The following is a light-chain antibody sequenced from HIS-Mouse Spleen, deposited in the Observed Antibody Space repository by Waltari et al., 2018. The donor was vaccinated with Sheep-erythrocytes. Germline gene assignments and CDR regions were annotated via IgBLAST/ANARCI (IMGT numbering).Light chain of an antibody. CDR1: QDISNY. V-gene: IGKV1-33*01. CDR2: DAS. Sequence: IQMTQSPSSLSAPVGDKVTITCQAGQDISNYLNWYQQKPGKAPKLLIYDASNLETGVPSRFSGSGSGTDFTFTISSLQPEDIATYYCQQYDNLFTFGPGTKVDIK. CDR3: QQYDNLFT. J-gene: IGKJ3*01.